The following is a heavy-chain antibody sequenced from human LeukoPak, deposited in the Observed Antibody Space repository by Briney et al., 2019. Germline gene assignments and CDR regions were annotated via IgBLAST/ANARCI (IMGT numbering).Heavy chain of an antibody. Sequence: GGSLRLSCAASGFTFASYSMNWVRQAPGKGLEWVSSISGDSTYIYNAGSVKGRFTTSRDNAQASLYLQMISLRADDTAVYYCARGGGSGYHVVDYWGQRTLVTVSS. V-gene: IGHV3-21*01. CDR1: GFTFASYS. J-gene: IGHJ4*02. CDR2: ISGDSTYI. D-gene: IGHD5-12*01. CDR3: ARGGGSGYHVVDY.